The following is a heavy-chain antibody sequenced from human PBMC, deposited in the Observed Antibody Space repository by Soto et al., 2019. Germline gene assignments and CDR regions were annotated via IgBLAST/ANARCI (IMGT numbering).Heavy chain of an antibody. V-gene: IGHV3-30*18. CDR2: ISSGGGLK. D-gene: IGHD3-22*01. CDR1: GFTFSNFG. Sequence: ESGGGVVLPGRSLRLSCAASGFTFSNFGMHWVRQAPGKGLEWVAVISSGGGLKYDADAVKGRFTISRDNRKNTLYLQMDSLRAEDTAMYYCAKETHSNGYGSYFDYWGQGVLVTVSS. J-gene: IGHJ4*02. CDR3: AKETHSNGYGSYFDY.